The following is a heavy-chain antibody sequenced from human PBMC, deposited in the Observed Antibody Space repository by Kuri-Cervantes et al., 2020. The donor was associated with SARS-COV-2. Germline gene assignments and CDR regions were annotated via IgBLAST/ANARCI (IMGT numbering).Heavy chain of an antibody. D-gene: IGHD3-3*01. CDR1: GFTFSSYA. CDR3: AKSVGDFWSGYPEAYYYYGMDV. CDR2: ISGSGGST. J-gene: IGHJ6*02. V-gene: IGHV3-23*01. Sequence: GESLKISCAASGFTFSSYAMSWVRQAPGKGLEWVSAISGSGGSTYYADSVNGRFTISGDNSKNTLYLQMNSLRAEDTAVYYCAKSVGDFWSGYPEAYYYYGMDVWGQGTTVTVSS.